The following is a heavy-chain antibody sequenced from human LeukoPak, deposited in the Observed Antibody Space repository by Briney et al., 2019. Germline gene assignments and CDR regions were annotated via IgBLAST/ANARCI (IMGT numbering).Heavy chain of an antibody. CDR2: IYSGGST. J-gene: IGHJ2*01. V-gene: IGHV3-53*01. D-gene: IGHD3-10*01. CDR3: ARMEIGDSGSYYNLLYWYFDL. Sequence: GGSLRLSCAASGFTVSSNYMSWVRQAPGKGLEWVSVIYSGGSTYYADSVKGRFTISRDNSKNTLYLQMNSLRAEDTAVYYCARMEIGDSGSYYNLLYWYFDLWGRGTLVTVSS. CDR1: GFTVSSNY.